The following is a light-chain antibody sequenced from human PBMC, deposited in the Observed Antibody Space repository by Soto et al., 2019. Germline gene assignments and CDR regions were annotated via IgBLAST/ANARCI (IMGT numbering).Light chain of an antibody. CDR1: QSVSSN. V-gene: IGKV3-15*01. J-gene: IGKJ2*01. CDR3: QQYNNWPPYP. Sequence: EIVMTQSPATLSVSPGERATLSCRASQSVSSNLAWYQQKPGQAPRLLIYGASTRATGIPARFSGSGSGTEFTLTNSSLQSEDFAVYYCQQYNNWPPYPFGQGTKLEIK. CDR2: GAS.